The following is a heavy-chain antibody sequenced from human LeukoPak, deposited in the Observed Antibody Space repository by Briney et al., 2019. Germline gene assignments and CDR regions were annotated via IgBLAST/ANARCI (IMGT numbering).Heavy chain of an antibody. CDR1: GFTFSSYS. CDR3: ARCGIVGAPGADY. Sequence: GGSLRLSCAASGFTFSSYSMNWVRQAPGKGLEWVSSISSSSSYIYYADSVKGRFTISRDNAKNSLYLQMNSLRAEDTAVYYCARCGIVGAPGADYWGQGTLVAVSS. J-gene: IGHJ4*02. V-gene: IGHV3-21*01. CDR2: ISSSSSYI. D-gene: IGHD1-26*01.